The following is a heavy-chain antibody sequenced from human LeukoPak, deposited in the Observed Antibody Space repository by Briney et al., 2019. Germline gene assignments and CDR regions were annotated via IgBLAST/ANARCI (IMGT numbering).Heavy chain of an antibody. CDR2: IHYDSSTE. CDR3: ARDLVDWWDYGSGIAPGY. V-gene: IGHV3-30*02. J-gene: IGHJ4*02. Sequence: GGSLRLSCAASGFAFSSYGMHWVRQAPGKGLEWVAYIHYDSSTEDYADSVKGRFIISRDNAKNTLYLQMNSLRAEDTAVYYCARDLVDWWDYGSGIAPGYWGQGTLVTVSS. D-gene: IGHD3-10*01. CDR1: GFAFSSYG.